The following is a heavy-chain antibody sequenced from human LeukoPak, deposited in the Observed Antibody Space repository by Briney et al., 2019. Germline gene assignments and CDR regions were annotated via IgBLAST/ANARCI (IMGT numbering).Heavy chain of an antibody. J-gene: IGHJ4*02. CDR3: ARERSGSGWFDRVLGY. D-gene: IGHD6-19*01. CDR1: GFTFSSYA. CDR2: ISYDGSNK. Sequence: GGSLRLSRAASGFTFSSYAMHWVRQAPGKGLEWVAVISYDGSNKYYADSVKGRFTISRDNSKNTLYLQMNSLRAEDTAVYYCARERSGSGWFDRVLGYWGQGTLVTVSS. V-gene: IGHV3-30*01.